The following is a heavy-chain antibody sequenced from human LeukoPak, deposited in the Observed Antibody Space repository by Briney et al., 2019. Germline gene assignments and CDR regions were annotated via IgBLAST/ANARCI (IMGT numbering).Heavy chain of an antibody. J-gene: IGHJ3*02. CDR1: GFTFSSYS. CDR3: ARVSAQRRTVLLDAFDI. Sequence: GGSLRLSCAASGFTFSSYSMNWDRQATGKGLEWVSSISSSSSYIYYADSVKGRFTISRDNAKNSLYLQMNSLRAEDTAVYYCARVSAQRRTVLLDAFDIWGQGTMVTVSS. D-gene: IGHD2-8*01. CDR2: ISSSSSYI. V-gene: IGHV3-21*01.